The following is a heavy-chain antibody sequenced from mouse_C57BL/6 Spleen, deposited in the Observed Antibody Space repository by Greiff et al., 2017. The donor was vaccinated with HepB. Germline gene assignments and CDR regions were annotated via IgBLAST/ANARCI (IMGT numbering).Heavy chain of an antibody. CDR2: ISYDGSN. CDR1: GYSITSGYY. V-gene: IGHV3-6*01. Sequence: EVKVEESGPGLVKPSQSLSLTCSVPGYSITSGYYWNWIRQFPGNKLEWMGYISYDGSNNYNPSLKNRISITRDTSKNQFFLKLNSVTTEDTATYYCASGTGRGFDYWGQGTTLTVSS. CDR3: ASGTGRGFDY. D-gene: IGHD3-3*01. J-gene: IGHJ2*01.